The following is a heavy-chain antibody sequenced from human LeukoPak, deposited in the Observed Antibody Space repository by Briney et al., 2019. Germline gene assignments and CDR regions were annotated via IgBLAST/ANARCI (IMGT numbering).Heavy chain of an antibody. J-gene: IGHJ3*02. V-gene: IGHV1-46*01. CDR1: GYTFTGYY. CDR3: ARFRTGRAFDI. Sequence: ASVKVSCKASGYTFTGYYMHWVRQAPGQGLEWMGIINPSGDSTSYAQKFQGRVTMTRDTSTSTVYMDLSSLRSEDTAVYYCARFRTGRAFDIWGQGTMVTVSS. CDR2: INPSGDST. D-gene: IGHD3/OR15-3a*01.